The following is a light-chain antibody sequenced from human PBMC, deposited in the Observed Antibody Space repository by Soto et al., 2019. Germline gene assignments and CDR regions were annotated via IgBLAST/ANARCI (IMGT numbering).Light chain of an antibody. J-gene: IGKJ4*01. CDR1: QSVSSSF. Sequence: DIVLTQSPGTLSLSPGERATLSCRASQSVSSSFLAWYQQKPGQASRLLIYGASSRATGIPDRFSGSGSATDFTLTISRLEPEDFAVYYCQQYGSSLLTFGGGTKVEIK. CDR3: QQYGSSLLT. CDR2: GAS. V-gene: IGKV3-20*01.